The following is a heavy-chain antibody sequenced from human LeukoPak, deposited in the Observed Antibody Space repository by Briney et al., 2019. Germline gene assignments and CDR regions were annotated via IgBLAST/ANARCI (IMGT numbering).Heavy chain of an antibody. CDR2: ISAYNGDT. CDR3: ARAGSSGWYMGNY. V-gene: IGHV1-18*01. Sequence: VASVRVSCKASGYTFTNYGITWVRQAPGQGLEWMGWISAYNGDTNYAQRFQGRITMTTDTSTTTAYMELRSLRSDDTAVYYCARAGSSGWYMGNYWGQGTLVTVSS. J-gene: IGHJ4*02. D-gene: IGHD6-19*01. CDR1: GYTFTNYG.